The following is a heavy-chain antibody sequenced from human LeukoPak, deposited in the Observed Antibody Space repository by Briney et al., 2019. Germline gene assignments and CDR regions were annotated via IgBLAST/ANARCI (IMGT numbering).Heavy chain of an antibody. J-gene: IGHJ6*02. CDR1: GFTFSSYA. CDR3: AKAIVYYYGMDV. Sequence: GGSLRLSCAASGFTFSSYAMSWVRQAPGKGLEWVSAISGSGGSTYYADSVKGRFTISRDNSKNTLYPQMNSLRAEDTAVYYCAKAIVYYYGMDVWGQGTTVTVSS. CDR2: ISGSGGST. D-gene: IGHD3-22*01. V-gene: IGHV3-23*01.